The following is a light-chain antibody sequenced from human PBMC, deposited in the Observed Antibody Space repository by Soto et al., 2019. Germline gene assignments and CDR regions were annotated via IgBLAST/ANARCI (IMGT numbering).Light chain of an antibody. CDR2: GAS. CDR3: QQYNNWPLT. Sequence: EIVITQSPATLSVSPGERATLSCSASQSVRSNLAWYAQTPGQAPRILIYGASTRETGIPARFSGSGAGAECTRTISSLQSEDVEVDYCQQYNNWPLTFGQGTKVDIK. J-gene: IGKJ1*01. CDR1: QSVRSN. V-gene: IGKV3-15*01.